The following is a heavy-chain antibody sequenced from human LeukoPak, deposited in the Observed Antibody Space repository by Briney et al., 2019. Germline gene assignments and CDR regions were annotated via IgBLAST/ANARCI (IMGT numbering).Heavy chain of an antibody. V-gene: IGHV4-39*01. CDR2: IYYSGRT. D-gene: IGHD5-24*01. CDR3: ARSGWLQPFDY. Sequence: SETLSLTCTVSGGSISSSSYYWGWIRQPPGKGLEWIGSIYYSGRTYYSPSLKSRVTISVDTSKNQFSLQLSSVTAADTAVYYCARSGWLQPFDYWGQGTLVTVSS. J-gene: IGHJ4*02. CDR1: GGSISSSSYY.